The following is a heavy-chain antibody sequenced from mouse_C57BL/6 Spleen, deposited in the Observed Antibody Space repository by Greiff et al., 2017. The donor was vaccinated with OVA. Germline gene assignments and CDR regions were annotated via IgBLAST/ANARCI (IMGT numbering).Heavy chain of an antibody. V-gene: IGHV1-72*01. CDR3: ARLRDYDKEYYFDY. D-gene: IGHD2-4*01. J-gene: IGHJ2*01. Sequence: QVQLQQPGAELVKPGASVKLSCKASGYTFTSYWMHWVKQRPGRGLEWIGRIDPNSGGTKYNEKFKSKATLTVDKHSSTAYMQLSNLASEESAVYYCARLRDYDKEYYFDYWGQGTTLTVSS. CDR2: IDPNSGGT. CDR1: GYTFTSYW.